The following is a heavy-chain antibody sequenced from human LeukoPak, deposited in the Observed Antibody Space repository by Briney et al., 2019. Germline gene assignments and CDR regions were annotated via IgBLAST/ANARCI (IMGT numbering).Heavy chain of an antibody. CDR2: INPSSGGT. Sequence: ASVTVSCKASGYTFTGYYMHWVRQAPGQGLEWMGRINPSSGGTNYPQKFQGRVTMTRDTSMGTAYMELSRLRSDDTAVYYCARVLSGAVGGNDYWGQGTLVTVSS. J-gene: IGHJ4*02. D-gene: IGHD1-26*01. CDR1: GYTFTGYY. V-gene: IGHV1-2*06. CDR3: ARVLSGAVGGNDY.